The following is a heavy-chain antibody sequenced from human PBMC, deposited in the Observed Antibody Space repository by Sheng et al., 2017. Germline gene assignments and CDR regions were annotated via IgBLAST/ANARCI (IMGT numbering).Heavy chain of an antibody. CDR2: ITTSGSMI. V-gene: IGHV3-48*03. D-gene: IGHD3-10*01. CDR3: ARGRWLHSRSYYFDS. J-gene: IGHJ4*02. CDR1: GFSFKDYE. Sequence: ESVGRLVQPGGSLRLSCVASGFSFKDYEMNWVRQAPGKGLEWLSYITTSGSMIKYADSVQGRFTISRDDAKNTLNLQMTGLRVDDTGVYYCARGRWLHSRSYYFDSWGQGTLVTVSS.